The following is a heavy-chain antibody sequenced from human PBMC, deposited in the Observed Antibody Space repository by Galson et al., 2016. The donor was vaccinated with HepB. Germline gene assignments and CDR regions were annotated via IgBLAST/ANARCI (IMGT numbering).Heavy chain of an antibody. J-gene: IGHJ6*02. CDR2: IWSDGKNK. CDR3: ARDPGGSSGYGMDF. D-gene: IGHD6-13*01. CDR1: GFTFSSYG. V-gene: IGHV3-33*01. Sequence: SLRLSCAASGFTFSSYGMHWVRQAPGKGLEWVAVIWSDGKNKQYADSVKGRFTISRDNSRDTLFLLMTSLRAEDTAVYYCARDPGGSSGYGMDFWGQGTRSPSP.